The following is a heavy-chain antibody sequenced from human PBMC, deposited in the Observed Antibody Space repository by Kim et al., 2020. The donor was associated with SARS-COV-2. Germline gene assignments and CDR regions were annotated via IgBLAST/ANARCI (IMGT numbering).Heavy chain of an antibody. CDR1: GGSISSGDYY. D-gene: IGHD1-1*01. V-gene: IGHV4-30-4*01. J-gene: IGHJ4*02. CDR3: ARDHDGRFDY. Sequence: SETLSLTCTVSGGSISSGDYYWSWIRQPPGKGLEWIGYIYYSGSTYYNPSLKSRVTISVDTSKNQFSLKLSSVTAADTAVYYCARDHDGRFDYWGQGTLGTVSS. CDR2: IYYSGST.